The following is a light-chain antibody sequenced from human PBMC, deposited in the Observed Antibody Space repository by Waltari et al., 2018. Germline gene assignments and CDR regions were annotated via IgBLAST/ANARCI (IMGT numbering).Light chain of an antibody. CDR1: QNISKW. CDR3: QHYVAYPIT. Sequence: DIQMTQSPSTLSASLGDRAPITCRASQNISKWLALYQQKPGKAPNLLIYETSSLESGVPSRFSGSGSGTEFTLTISSLHPDDFATFYCQHYVAYPITFGQGTRLEIK. J-gene: IGKJ5*01. V-gene: IGKV1-5*03. CDR2: ETS.